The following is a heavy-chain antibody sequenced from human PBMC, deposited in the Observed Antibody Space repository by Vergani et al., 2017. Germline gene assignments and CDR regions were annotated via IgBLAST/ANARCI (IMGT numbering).Heavy chain of an antibody. V-gene: IGHV3-66*02. CDR1: GSTVSGNY. D-gene: IGHD3-10*01. CDR2: IYSGDET. J-gene: IGHJ5*02. CDR3: ARGNYYGSGTYVDP. Sequence: ELQLVESGGGLVQPGGSLRLSCAASGSTVSGNYMTWVRQAPGKGLEWVSHIYSGDETYYADSVKGRVTIPRDTSKHTRHLQINNLRVEGKAVYYCARGNYYGSGTYVDPWGQGTLVTVSS.